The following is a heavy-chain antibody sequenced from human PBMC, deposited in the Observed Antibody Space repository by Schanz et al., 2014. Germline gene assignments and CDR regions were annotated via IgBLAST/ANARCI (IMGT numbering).Heavy chain of an antibody. V-gene: IGHV3-48*01. Sequence: EVQLVESGGGLVQPGGSLRLSCAASGFTFSTYSMNWVRQAPGKGLEWVSYISRSSSTIYYADSVKGRFTISRDNAKNSLYLQMNSLRGEDTAVYYCARENLNWEAFDIWGQGTVVTVSS. CDR1: GFTFSTYS. CDR3: ARENLNWEAFDI. J-gene: IGHJ3*02. D-gene: IGHD7-27*01. CDR2: ISRSSSTI.